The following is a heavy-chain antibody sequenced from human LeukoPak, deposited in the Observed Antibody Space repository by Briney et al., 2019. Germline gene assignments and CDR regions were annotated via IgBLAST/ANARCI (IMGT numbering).Heavy chain of an antibody. D-gene: IGHD6-19*01. Sequence: PGGSLRLSCAASGFTFSSYWMSWVRQAAGKGLEWVATIMQDGSQKYYVDSVKGRFTISRDNAKNSLYLQMNSLRVEDTAVFYCARYFTAVVPTLRLDYWGQGTLVTVSS. CDR1: GFTFSSYW. CDR2: IMQDGSQK. V-gene: IGHV3-7*03. J-gene: IGHJ4*02. CDR3: ARYFTAVVPTLRLDY.